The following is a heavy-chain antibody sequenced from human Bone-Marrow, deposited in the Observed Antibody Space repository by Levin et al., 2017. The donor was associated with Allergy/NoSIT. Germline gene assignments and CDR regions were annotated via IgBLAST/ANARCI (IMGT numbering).Heavy chain of an antibody. Sequence: PVASVKVSCKASGDTFRSYALNWVRQAPGQGLEWMGGITPIFGIPNYAQKFQGRVTITADESTSTAYMELSSLRSADTAVYYCAREAGNLGALDIWGQGTMVTVSS. CDR3: AREAGNLGALDI. V-gene: IGHV1-69*13. CDR1: GDTFRSYA. J-gene: IGHJ3*02. CDR2: ITPIFGIP. D-gene: IGHD6-13*01.